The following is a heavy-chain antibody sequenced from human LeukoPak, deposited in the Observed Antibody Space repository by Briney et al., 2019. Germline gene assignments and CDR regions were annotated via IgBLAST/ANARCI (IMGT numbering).Heavy chain of an antibody. CDR2: MNPNSGNT. CDR3: ARVAVNCGGYCYRLVY. D-gene: IGHD2-21*01. CDR1: GYTFTTYD. J-gene: IGHJ4*02. Sequence: GASVKVSCKASGYTFTTYDINWVRQATGQGLEWMAWMNPNSGNTGYAQKFQGRVTMTRNPSISTAYMELSSLRSEHPAVHYYARVAVNCGGYCYRLVYRRQGALVTVAS. V-gene: IGHV1-8*01.